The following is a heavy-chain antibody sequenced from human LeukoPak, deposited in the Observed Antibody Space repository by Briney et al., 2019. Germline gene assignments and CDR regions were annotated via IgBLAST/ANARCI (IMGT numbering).Heavy chain of an antibody. CDR1: GFTFSSYW. D-gene: IGHD3-22*01. V-gene: IGHV3-7*01. CDR3: AREASDYYDSSGGFDY. CDR2: IKQDGSDK. Sequence: GGSLRLSCAASGFTFSSYWMNWVRQAPGKGLEWVANIKQDGSDKYYVDSVKGRFTISRDNAKNSLYLQMNSLRAEDMAVYYCAREASDYYDSSGGFDYWGQGTLVTVSS. J-gene: IGHJ4*02.